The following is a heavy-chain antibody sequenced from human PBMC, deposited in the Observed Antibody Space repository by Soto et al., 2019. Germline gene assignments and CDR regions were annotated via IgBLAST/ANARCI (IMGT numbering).Heavy chain of an antibody. CDR1: GYTFIDYY. D-gene: IGHD2-15*01. V-gene: IGHV1-2*02. Sequence: QVQLMQSGAEVKKPGASVRVSCKASGYTFIDYYIHWVRQAPGQRPEWMGLINPNSGDTEYSQRFQGRVTLTRDTSISTAYMELNRLTSDDTAVFYCARGVRIVLNLHAPLLGYWGQGTLVTVSS. CDR3: ARGVRIVLNLHAPLLGY. CDR2: INPNSGDT. J-gene: IGHJ4*02.